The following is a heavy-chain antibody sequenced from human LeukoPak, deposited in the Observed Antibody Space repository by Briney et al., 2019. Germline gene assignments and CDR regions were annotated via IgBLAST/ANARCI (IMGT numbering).Heavy chain of an antibody. CDR1: GGSISSSSYY. J-gene: IGHJ4*02. CDR3: ASVRIQPTYYFDY. V-gene: IGHV4-39*01. CDR2: IYYSGST. D-gene: IGHD5-18*01. Sequence: SETLSLTCTVSGGSISSSSYYWGWIRQPPGKGLEWIGSIYYSGSTYYNPSLKSRVTISVGTSKNQFSLKLSSVTAADTAVYYCASVRIQPTYYFDYWGQGTLVTVSS.